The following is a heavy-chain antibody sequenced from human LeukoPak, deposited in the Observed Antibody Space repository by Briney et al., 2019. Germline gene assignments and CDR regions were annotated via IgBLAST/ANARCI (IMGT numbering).Heavy chain of an antibody. CDR1: GYSISSGYY. V-gene: IGHV4-38-2*01. CDR2: IYHSGST. J-gene: IGHJ4*02. CDR3: ARNWIQLWLQAPDDY. Sequence: SETLSLTCAVSGYSISSGYYWGRIRQPPGKGLEWIGSIYHSGSTYYNPSLKSRVTISVDTSKNQFSLKLSSVTAADTAVYYCARNWIQLWLQAPDDYWGQGTLVTVPS. D-gene: IGHD5-18*01.